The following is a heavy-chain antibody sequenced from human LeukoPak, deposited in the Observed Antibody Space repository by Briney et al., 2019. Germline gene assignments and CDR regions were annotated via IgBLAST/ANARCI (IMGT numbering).Heavy chain of an antibody. V-gene: IGHV3-74*01. CDR2: INSDGSPT. CDR1: GFTFSSYW. J-gene: IGHJ3*02. CDR3: ARDRVDARRWSDPFDI. Sequence: PGGSLRLSCAASGFTFSSYWMHWVRQAPGKGVGWVSHINSDGSPTSYPDSVHCRFTISRDNAKNTLYLQMNSLRAEDTPVYYCARDRVDARRWSDPFDIWGQGTMVTVSS. D-gene: IGHD2-15*01.